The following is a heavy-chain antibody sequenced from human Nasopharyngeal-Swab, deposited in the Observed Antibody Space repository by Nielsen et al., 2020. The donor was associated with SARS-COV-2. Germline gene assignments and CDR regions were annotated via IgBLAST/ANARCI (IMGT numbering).Heavy chain of an antibody. CDR3: ATAARYCSSTSCYTFSY. Sequence: ASVKVSCKASGYTFTSYGISWVRQAPGQGLEWMGWISAYNGNTNYAQKFQGRVTMTEDTSTDTAYMELSSLRSEDTAVYYCATAARYCSSTSCYTFSYWGQGTLVTVSS. V-gene: IGHV1-18*01. CDR2: ISAYNGNT. D-gene: IGHD2-2*02. CDR1: GYTFTSYG. J-gene: IGHJ4*02.